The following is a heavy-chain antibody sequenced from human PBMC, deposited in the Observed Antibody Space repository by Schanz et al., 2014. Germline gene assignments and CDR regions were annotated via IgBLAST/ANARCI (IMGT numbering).Heavy chain of an antibody. CDR1: GFTFSRNA. CDR2: ISATSAKI. D-gene: IGHD5-12*01. Sequence: EVQLVESGGCLVQPGGSLRLSCAASGFTFSRNAMNWVRQAPGKGLGWVSYISATSAKIDYADSVQGRFTISRDNAKNTLFLQMNSLRAEDTAVYYCAKDGVEAVATVWGQGILVTVSS. J-gene: IGHJ4*02. V-gene: IGHV3-48*01. CDR3: AKDGVEAVATV.